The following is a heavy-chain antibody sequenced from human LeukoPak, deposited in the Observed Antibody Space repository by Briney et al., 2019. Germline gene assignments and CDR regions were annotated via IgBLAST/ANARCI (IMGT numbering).Heavy chain of an antibody. CDR3: ARATSNGWDPYFDS. CDR2: IYHSGST. D-gene: IGHD6-19*01. J-gene: IGHJ4*02. Sequence: SETLSLACSVSSGAIRRANDYWGWIRQSPEKGLEWIANIYHSGSTYYNPSLQSRVTKSVDTSKNQFSLKLSSVTAADTAVYFCARATSNGWDPYFDSWGQGTQVTVSS. CDR1: SGAIRRANDY. V-gene: IGHV4-39*07.